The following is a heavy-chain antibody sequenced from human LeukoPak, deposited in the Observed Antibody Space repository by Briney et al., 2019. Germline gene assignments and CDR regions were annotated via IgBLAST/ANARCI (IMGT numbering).Heavy chain of an antibody. CDR1: GFTFSGHW. CDR3: ARDDCSTTFCYAA. V-gene: IGHV3-74*01. CDR2: INGDGSAT. D-gene: IGHD2-2*01. Sequence: PGGSLRLSCAASGFTFSGHWMYWLRQAPGKGLAWVSRINGDGSATNYAGSMKGRFTISRDISKNTVYLQMNSLRAEDTALYYCARDDCSTTFCYAAWGQGTLVTVSS. J-gene: IGHJ5*02.